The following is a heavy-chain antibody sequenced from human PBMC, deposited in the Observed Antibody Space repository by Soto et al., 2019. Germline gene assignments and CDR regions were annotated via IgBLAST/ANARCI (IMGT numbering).Heavy chain of an antibody. D-gene: IGHD4-17*01. CDR3: AMDYGDRPEYFKH. CDR1: GYTFTSYG. CDR2: ISPLKGRT. Sequence: QVQLVQSGPDLKRPGASMKVSCKASGYTFTSYGISWVRQAPGQGLEWMAWISPLKGRTQYSQKAQGRDTLSTDTSSNTDYMEMTTLRVDDTAVYYCAMDYGDRPEYFKHWGQGTLVTVS. J-gene: IGHJ1*01. V-gene: IGHV1-18*04.